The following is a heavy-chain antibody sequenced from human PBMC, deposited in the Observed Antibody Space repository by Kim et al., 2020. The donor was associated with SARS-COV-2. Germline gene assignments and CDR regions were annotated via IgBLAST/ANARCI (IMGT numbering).Heavy chain of an antibody. D-gene: IGHD2-21*01. Sequence: GGSLRLSCAASGFPFTDYPMNWVRQAPGKGLEWVSGIIGSGGASYYADSVKGRFTISRDNSKNTLYLHMDSLGADDTALYYCAKGFGGDRAYWGQGTLVTVSS. CDR1: GFPFTDYP. J-gene: IGHJ4*02. V-gene: IGHV3-23*01. CDR3: AKGFGGDRAY. CDR2: IIGSGGAS.